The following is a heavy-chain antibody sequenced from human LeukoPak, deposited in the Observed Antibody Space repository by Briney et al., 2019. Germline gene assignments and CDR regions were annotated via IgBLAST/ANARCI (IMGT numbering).Heavy chain of an antibody. CDR1: GGSITSSNW. D-gene: IGHD5-18*01. CDR3: ARHGDTSMLTSLDTPFDY. CDR2: IYLRGST. V-gene: IGHV4-4*02. J-gene: IGHJ4*02. Sequence: SSGTLSLTCAISGGSITSSNWWTWVRQPPGKGLEWVGEIYLRGSTNYDPSLKSRVTISVDTSKNQFSLKLNSVTAADTAVYYCARHGDTSMLTSLDTPFDYWGQGTLVTVSS.